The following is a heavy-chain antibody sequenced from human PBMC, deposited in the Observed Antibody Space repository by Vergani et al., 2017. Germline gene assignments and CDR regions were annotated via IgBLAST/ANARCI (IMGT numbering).Heavy chain of an antibody. CDR1: GFTFSNYA. CDR3: ARGVDSSGWRGLNWFDP. Sequence: EVQLVESGGGLVKPGGSLRLSCAASGFTFSNYAMSWVRQAPWKGLEWVSVIYSGGSTYYADSVKGRFTISRDNSKNTLYLQMNSLRAEDTAVYYCARGVDSSGWRGLNWFDPWGQGTLVTVSS. CDR2: IYSGGST. V-gene: IGHV3-66*02. J-gene: IGHJ5*02. D-gene: IGHD6-19*01.